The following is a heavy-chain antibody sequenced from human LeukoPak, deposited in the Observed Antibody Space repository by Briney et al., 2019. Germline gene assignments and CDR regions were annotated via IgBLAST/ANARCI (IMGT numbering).Heavy chain of an antibody. Sequence: ASVKVSCKASGYTFTSYGISWWRRAPGQGLRWWGWLTAYSGNTNYAQKLQGRVTMTTDISTSTAYMELRSLRSDDTAVYYCARVLGGIAVAGLYVYPYSFDYWGQGTLVTVSS. CDR2: LTAYSGNT. CDR3: ARVLGGIAVAGLYVYPYSFDY. D-gene: IGHD6-19*01. V-gene: IGHV1-18*04. CDR1: GYTFTSYG. J-gene: IGHJ4*02.